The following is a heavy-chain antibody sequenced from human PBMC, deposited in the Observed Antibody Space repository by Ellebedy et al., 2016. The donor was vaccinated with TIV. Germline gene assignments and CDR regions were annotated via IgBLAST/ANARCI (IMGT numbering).Heavy chain of an antibody. CDR3: AKDIRGDFSSGSPGP. J-gene: IGHJ5*02. D-gene: IGHD6-25*01. CDR1: GFTFDDYA. Sequence: SLKISXAASGFTFDDYAMHWVRQAPGKGLEWVSGISWNSGNLGYADSVKGRFTISRDNAKNSLYLQMNSLRAEDTALYYCAKDIRGDFSSGSPGPWGQGTLVTVSS. CDR2: ISWNSGNL. V-gene: IGHV3-9*01.